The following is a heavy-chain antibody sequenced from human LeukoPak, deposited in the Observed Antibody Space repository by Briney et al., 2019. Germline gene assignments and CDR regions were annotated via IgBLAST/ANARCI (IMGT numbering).Heavy chain of an antibody. CDR1: GGSISSYY. Sequence: KPSETLSLTCTVSGGSISSYYWSWIRQPPGKGLEWIGYIYYSGSTNYNPSLKSRVTIPVDTSKNQFSLKLSSVTAADTAVYYCAGVIGVVVPAAISPPINYYYGMDVWGQGTTVTVSS. CDR3: AGVIGVVVPAAISPPINYYYGMDV. CDR2: IYYSGST. J-gene: IGHJ6*02. D-gene: IGHD2-2*01. V-gene: IGHV4-59*01.